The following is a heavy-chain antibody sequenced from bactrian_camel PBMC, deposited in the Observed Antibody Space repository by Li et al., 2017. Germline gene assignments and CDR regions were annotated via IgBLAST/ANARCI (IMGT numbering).Heavy chain of an antibody. Sequence: HVQLVESGGASGQAGGSLRLSCTASGYIYSSNCMGWFRQAPGKEREGVAVIHSEGHYTKYADSVKGRFTTSRDNAKNTLYLQMNSLKPEDTASYYCAANKLSNRNCRPGYTDYDYWGQGTQVTVS. V-gene: IGHV3S6*01. D-gene: IGHD7*01. CDR2: IHSEGHYT. CDR1: GYIYSSNC. J-gene: IGHJ4*01. CDR3: AANKLSNRNCRPGYTDYDY.